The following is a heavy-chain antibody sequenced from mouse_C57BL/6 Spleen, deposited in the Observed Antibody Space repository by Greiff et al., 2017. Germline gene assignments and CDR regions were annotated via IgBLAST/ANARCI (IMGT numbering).Heavy chain of an antibody. V-gene: IGHV3-6*01. Sequence: ESGPGLVKPSQSLSLTCSVTGYSITSGYYWNWIRQFPGNKLEWMGYISYDGSNNYNPSLKNRISITRDTSKNQFFLKLNSVTTEDTATYYCARDENYGNYFDYWGQGTTLTVSS. CDR1: GYSITSGYY. CDR2: ISYDGSN. D-gene: IGHD2-1*01. CDR3: ARDENYGNYFDY. J-gene: IGHJ2*01.